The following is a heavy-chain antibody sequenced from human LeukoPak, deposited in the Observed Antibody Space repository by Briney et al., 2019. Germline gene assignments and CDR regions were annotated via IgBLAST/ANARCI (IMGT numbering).Heavy chain of an antibody. CDR2: ISSSSSTI. Sequence: GGSLRLSCAASGFTCSDYSMNWVRQAPGKGLEWVSYISSSSSTIYYADSVKGRFTISRDNAKNTLYLQMNSLRAEDTAVYYCAREVGATVKDYYYYYMDVWGKGTTVTISS. CDR1: GFTCSDYS. J-gene: IGHJ6*03. CDR3: AREVGATVKDYYYYYMDV. V-gene: IGHV3-48*04. D-gene: IGHD1-26*01.